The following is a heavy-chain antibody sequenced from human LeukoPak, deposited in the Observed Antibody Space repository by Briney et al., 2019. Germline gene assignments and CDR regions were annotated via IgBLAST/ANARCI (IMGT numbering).Heavy chain of an antibody. D-gene: IGHD6-6*01. V-gene: IGHV4-59*01. CDR3: ARDGDDDAFDI. Sequence: SETLSLTCTVSGGSISSYYWSWIRQPPGKGLGWIGYIYYSGSTNYNPSLKSRVTISVDTSKNQFSLKLSSVTAADTAVYYCARDGDDDAFDIWGQGTMVTVSS. CDR2: IYYSGST. J-gene: IGHJ3*02. CDR1: GGSISSYY.